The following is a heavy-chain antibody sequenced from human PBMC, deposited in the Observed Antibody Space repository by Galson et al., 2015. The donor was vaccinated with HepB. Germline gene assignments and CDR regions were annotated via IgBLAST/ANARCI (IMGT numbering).Heavy chain of an antibody. V-gene: IGHV3-23*01. CDR1: GFSLSSYS. J-gene: IGHJ4*02. CDR3: GNWGGGTGGAHY. D-gene: IGHD3-16*01. CDR2: VGVSGVDT. Sequence: SLRLSCAASGFSLSSYSMSWVRQAPGKGLEWVSGVGVSGVDTYYADSAKGRFTISKDHSKNTLFLQMNSLRVEDTAVYYCGNWGGGTGGAHYWGQGTLVTVSS.